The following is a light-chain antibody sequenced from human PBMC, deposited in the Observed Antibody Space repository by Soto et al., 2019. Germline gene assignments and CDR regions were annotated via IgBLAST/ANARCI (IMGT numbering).Light chain of an antibody. V-gene: IGKV1-27*01. CDR1: QDISVY. CDR3: QQFNTAPLT. Sequence: DIQMTQSPSSLSASVGDRVPITCRASQDISVYLAWYQQKPGKVPKLLIYSTSTLQSGVPSRFSGSGSGTDFTLNISSLQPEDVATYYCQQFNTAPLTFGQGTQLEIK. J-gene: IGKJ5*01. CDR2: STS.